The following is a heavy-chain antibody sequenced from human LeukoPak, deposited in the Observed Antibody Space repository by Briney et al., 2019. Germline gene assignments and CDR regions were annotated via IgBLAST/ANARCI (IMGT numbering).Heavy chain of an antibody. CDR1: GYTFTGYY. CDR3: AAVDTAALGGFDP. Sequence: GASVKVSCKASGYTFTGYYMHWVRQAPGQGLEWMGWINPNSGGTNYAQKFQGRVTMTRDTSISTAYMELSSLRSEDTAVYYCAAVDTAALGGFDPWGQGTLVTVSS. V-gene: IGHV1-2*02. D-gene: IGHD5-18*01. CDR2: INPNSGGT. J-gene: IGHJ5*02.